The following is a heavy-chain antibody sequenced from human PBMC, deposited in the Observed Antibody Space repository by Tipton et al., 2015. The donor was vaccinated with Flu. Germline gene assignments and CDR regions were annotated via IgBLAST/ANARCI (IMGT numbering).Heavy chain of an antibody. CDR2: IYYSGST. CDR3: AREGYTVTTRWFDP. V-gene: IGHV4-30-4*01. J-gene: IGHJ5*02. CDR1: GGSISSGDYY. Sequence: TLSLTCTVSGGSISSGDYYWSWIRQPPGKGLEWIGYIYYSGSTYHNPSLKSRVTISVDTSKNQFSLKLSSVTAADTAVYYCAREGYTVTTRWFDPWGQGTLVTVSS. D-gene: IGHD4-17*01.